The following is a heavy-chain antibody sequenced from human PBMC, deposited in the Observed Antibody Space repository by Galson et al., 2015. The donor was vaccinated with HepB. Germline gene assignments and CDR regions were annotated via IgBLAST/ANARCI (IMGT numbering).Heavy chain of an antibody. CDR2: ISGSGSGT. D-gene: IGHD3-22*01. CDR1: GFTFGSYA. J-gene: IGHJ4*02. V-gene: IGHV3-23*01. Sequence: LRLSCAASGFTFGSYAMNWVRQAPGQGLEWVSAISGSGSGTYYASSVKGRFTISRDNSKNTLYLQMSSLRAEDTAVYYCAKVVYYDSSWEGADYWGQGTPVTVSS. CDR3: AKVVYYDSSWEGADY.